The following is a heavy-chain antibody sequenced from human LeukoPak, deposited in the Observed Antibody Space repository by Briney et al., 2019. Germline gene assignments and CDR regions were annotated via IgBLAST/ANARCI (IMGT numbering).Heavy chain of an antibody. CDR1: GYTLTELS. J-gene: IGHJ4*02. D-gene: IGHD3-10*01. Sequence: ASVKVSCKVSGYTLTELSMHWVRQAQGEGLEWMGGFDPEDGETIYAQKFQGRVTMTEDTSTDTAYMELSSLRSEDTAVYYCATGFMVRDYYFDYWGQGTLVTVSS. CDR3: ATGFMVRDYYFDY. CDR2: FDPEDGET. V-gene: IGHV1-24*01.